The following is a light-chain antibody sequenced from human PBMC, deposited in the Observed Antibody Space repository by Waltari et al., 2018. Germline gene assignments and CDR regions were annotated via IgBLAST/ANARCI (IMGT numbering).Light chain of an antibody. Sequence: EIVLTQSPGTLSLSPGERAIVSCRASQSVGRTLAWYQQKPGQAPRLLIYGASNRATGIPDRFIGSGSGTEFSLTISGLEPEDSAVYYCQHDLRLPVAFGQGTKVEIK. J-gene: IGKJ1*01. V-gene: IGKV3-20*01. CDR1: QSVGRT. CDR2: GAS. CDR3: QHDLRLPVA.